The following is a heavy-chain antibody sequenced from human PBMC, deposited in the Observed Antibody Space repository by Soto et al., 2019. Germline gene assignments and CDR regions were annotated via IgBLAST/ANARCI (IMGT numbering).Heavy chain of an antibody. CDR2: ISYDGRKK. CDR3: ARQDHSGSGWFDT. V-gene: IGHV3-30*04. Sequence: GGSLRLSCAASGFTFSSYAMHWVRQAPGKGLGWAAVISYDGRKKYYADSMTGRFTISRDNSKNTLYRQMNSLRADDTAVYYCARQDHSGSGWFDTWGQGTLVTVSS. D-gene: IGHD3-22*01. J-gene: IGHJ5*02. CDR1: GFTFSSYA.